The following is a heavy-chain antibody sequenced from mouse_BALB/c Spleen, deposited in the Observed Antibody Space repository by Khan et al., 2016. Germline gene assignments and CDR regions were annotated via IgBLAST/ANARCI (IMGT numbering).Heavy chain of an antibody. Sequence: VQLQESGAELMKPGASVKISCKATGYTFSSYWIQWIKQRPGHGLEWIGEILPGSGSTNYNERFRGKAAFTADTSSNTAYMQLTSLTFEDSAVYYCARLTGLRDALDYWGQGTSVTVSS. CDR2: ILPGSGST. CDR1: GYTFSSYW. CDR3: ARLTGLRDALDY. D-gene: IGHD1-1*01. J-gene: IGHJ4*01. V-gene: IGHV1-9*01.